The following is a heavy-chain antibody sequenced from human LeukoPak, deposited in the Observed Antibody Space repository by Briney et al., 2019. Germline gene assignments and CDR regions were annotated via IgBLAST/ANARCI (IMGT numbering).Heavy chain of an antibody. V-gene: IGHV4-34*01. CDR1: GVSFNDYY. J-gene: IGHJ4*02. CDR3: TRMTTGHDY. D-gene: IGHD4-17*01. Sequence: PSETLSLTCAVSGVSFNDYYWSRVRQTPGKGLEWIGEINHSGYTNDSPSLKSRVTLSIDTSRKQFSLNVRSVTVADTGIYYCTRMTTGHDYWGQGTLVTVSS. CDR2: INHSGYT.